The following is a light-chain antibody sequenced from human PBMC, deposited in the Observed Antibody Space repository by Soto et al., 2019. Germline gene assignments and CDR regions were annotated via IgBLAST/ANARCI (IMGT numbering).Light chain of an antibody. Sequence: EIVLTQSPATLSLSPGERATLSCRASQSVSSYLAWYQQKPGQAPRLLIFDASTRATGIPARFSGSGSGTEFTLTITSLQSEDFAVYYCQQYDQWWTFGQGTKVDIK. J-gene: IGKJ1*01. V-gene: IGKV3-15*01. CDR1: QSVSSY. CDR3: QQYDQWWT. CDR2: DAS.